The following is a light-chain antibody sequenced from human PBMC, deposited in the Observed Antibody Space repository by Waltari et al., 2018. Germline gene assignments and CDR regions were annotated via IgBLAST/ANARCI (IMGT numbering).Light chain of an antibody. Sequence: EIVMTQSPATLSVSPGERATLSCRASQSISSNLARYQQQPGQAPRLLIYGASTKATCIPARFSGSGSGTEFTLTISSLQSEDFALYYCQQYDVWPPYTFGQGTKLEIK. CDR1: QSISSN. J-gene: IGKJ2*01. V-gene: IGKV3-15*01. CDR2: GAS. CDR3: QQYDVWPPYT.